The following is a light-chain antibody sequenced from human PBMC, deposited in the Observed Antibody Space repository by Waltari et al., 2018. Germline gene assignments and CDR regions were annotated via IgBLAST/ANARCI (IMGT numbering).Light chain of an antibody. V-gene: IGKV1-39*01. CDR3: QQSYSTPRTT. CDR2: AAS. Sequence: DIQMTQSSSSLSASVGDRVTIPCRASQSISSYLNWYQQKPGKAPKLLIYAASSLQSGVPSRFSGSGSGTDFTLTISSLQPEDFATYYCQQSYSTPRTTFGQGTKVEIK. J-gene: IGKJ1*01. CDR1: QSISSY.